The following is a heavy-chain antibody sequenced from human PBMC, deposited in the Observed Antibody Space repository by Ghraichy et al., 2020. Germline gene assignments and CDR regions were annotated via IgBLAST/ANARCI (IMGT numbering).Heavy chain of an antibody. Sequence: GESLNISCAASGFTFSSYAMSWVRQAPGKGLEWVSAISGSGGSTYYADSVKGRFTISRDNSKNTLYLQMNSLRAEDTAVYYCAKDVVGIVDPRAFDIWGQGTMVTVSS. CDR3: AKDVVGIVDPRAFDI. J-gene: IGHJ3*02. V-gene: IGHV3-23*01. D-gene: IGHD2-21*01. CDR1: GFTFSSYA. CDR2: ISGSGGST.